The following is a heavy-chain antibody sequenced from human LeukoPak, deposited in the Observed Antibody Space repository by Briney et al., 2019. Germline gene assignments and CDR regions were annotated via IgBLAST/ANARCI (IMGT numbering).Heavy chain of an antibody. CDR1: GGSISSYY. J-gene: IGHJ6*03. Sequence: PSETLSLTCTVSGGSISSYYWSWIRQPPGKGLEWIGYIYYSGSTNYNPSLKSRVTISVDTSKNQFSLKLSSVTAADTAVYYCARGVSSAPYYYYYYMDVWGKGTTVIVSS. CDR3: ARGVSSAPYYYYYYMDV. V-gene: IGHV4-59*01. D-gene: IGHD5/OR15-5a*01. CDR2: IYYSGST.